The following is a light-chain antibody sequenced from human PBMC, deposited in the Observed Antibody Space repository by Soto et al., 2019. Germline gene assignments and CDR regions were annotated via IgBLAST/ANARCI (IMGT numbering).Light chain of an antibody. Sequence: DIQMTQSPSTLSASVGDRVTITCRASQSISSWVAWYQQKPGKAPELLIFAASDLQSGVPSRFSGSGSGTDFTLTISSLQSEDFAVYYCQQYNSWPLTFGGGTKVDIK. J-gene: IGKJ4*01. CDR1: QSISSW. V-gene: IGKV1-5*01. CDR3: QQYNSWPLT. CDR2: AAS.